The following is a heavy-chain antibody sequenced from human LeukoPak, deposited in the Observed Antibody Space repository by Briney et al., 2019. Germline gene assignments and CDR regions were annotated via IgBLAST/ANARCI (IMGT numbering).Heavy chain of an antibody. CDR2: IDTNTGNP. J-gene: IGHJ4*02. V-gene: IGHV7-4-1*02. D-gene: IGHD3-22*01. CDR1: GDTFTKNA. Sequence: ASVEVSCKGSGDTFTKNANSWVRKAPGPGLEFMGWIDTNTGNPTYAQGFTGRFVFSLDTSVSTAYLQISSLKAEDSAIYFCANCYDSSGFFAYWGQGTLVTVSS. CDR3: ANCYDSSGFFAY.